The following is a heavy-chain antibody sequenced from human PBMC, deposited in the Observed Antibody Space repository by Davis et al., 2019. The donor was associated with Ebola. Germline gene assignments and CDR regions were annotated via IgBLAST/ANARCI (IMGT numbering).Heavy chain of an antibody. CDR2: IYYSGST. Sequence: MPSETLSLTCTVSGGSISSGDYYWSWIRQPPGKGLEWIGYIYYSGSTYYNPSLKSRVTISVDTSKNQFSLKLSSVTAADTAVYYCARSHYYDSSGYVYWGQGTLVTVSS. J-gene: IGHJ4*02. CDR3: ARSHYYDSSGYVY. V-gene: IGHV4-30-4*01. D-gene: IGHD3-22*01. CDR1: GGSISSGDYY.